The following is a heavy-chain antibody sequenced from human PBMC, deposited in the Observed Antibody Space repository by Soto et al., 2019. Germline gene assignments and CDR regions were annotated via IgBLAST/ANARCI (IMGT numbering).Heavy chain of an antibody. J-gene: IGHJ3*02. D-gene: IGHD3-22*01. V-gene: IGHV3-48*02. Sequence: EVQLVESGGGLVQPGGSLRLSCAASGFTFSSYSMNWVRQAPGKGLEWVSYISSSSSTIYYADSVKGRFTISRDNAKKSLYLHMNSLRDEDTAVYYCARIMYYYDSSGYYDDAFDIWGQGTMVTVSS. CDR2: ISSSSSTI. CDR1: GFTFSSYS. CDR3: ARIMYYYDSSGYYDDAFDI.